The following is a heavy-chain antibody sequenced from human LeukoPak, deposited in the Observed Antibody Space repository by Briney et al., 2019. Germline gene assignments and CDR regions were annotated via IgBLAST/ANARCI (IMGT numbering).Heavy chain of an antibody. CDR3: AKRSSSWEDVWRYYFDY. Sequence: GGSLRLSCAASGFTVSSSYMSWVRQASGKGLGWVSVISGGGPTYYADFVRGRFTISRDNSKNTLYLQRNSLRADDTAVYYCAKRSSSWEDVWRYYFDYWGQGALVTVSS. CDR2: ISGGGPT. J-gene: IGHJ4*02. CDR1: GFTVSSSY. D-gene: IGHD6-13*01. V-gene: IGHV3-66*04.